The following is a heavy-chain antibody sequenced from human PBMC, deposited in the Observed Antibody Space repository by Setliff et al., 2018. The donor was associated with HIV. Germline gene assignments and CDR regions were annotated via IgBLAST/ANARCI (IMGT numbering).Heavy chain of an antibody. CDR2: ISAYNGNT. V-gene: IGHV1-18*01. CDR1: GYTFTSYG. Sequence: ASVKVSCKASGYTFTSYGITWVRQAPGQGLEWMGWISAYNGNTNFAQRLQGRVTMTTDTSTSTAYMELRSLRSDDTAVYYCARPYSSSSYYYYHMDVWGKGTAVTVSS. J-gene: IGHJ6*03. CDR3: ARPYSSSSYYYYHMDV. D-gene: IGHD6-6*01.